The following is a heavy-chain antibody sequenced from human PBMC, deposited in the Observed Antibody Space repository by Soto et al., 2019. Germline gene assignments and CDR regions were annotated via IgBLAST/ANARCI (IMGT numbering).Heavy chain of an antibody. Sequence: QVQLQESGPGLLKPSETLSLTCTVSGGSISSDYCSCIRQPPGKGLEWLGYVYYSGITNYNPSLKSRVTILVETSKNQFSLKLSSVTAGDTAVYYCARLTTVTGWYFDLWGRGTLVTVSS. CDR2: VYYSGIT. CDR3: ARLTTVTGWYFDL. D-gene: IGHD4-17*01. CDR1: GGSISSDY. V-gene: IGHV4-59*08. J-gene: IGHJ2*01.